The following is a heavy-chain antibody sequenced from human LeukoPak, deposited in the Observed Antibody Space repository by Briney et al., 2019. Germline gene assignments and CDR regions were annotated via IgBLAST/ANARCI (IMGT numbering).Heavy chain of an antibody. CDR3: ARRRFGEVDY. D-gene: IGHD3-10*01. V-gene: IGHV4-39*07. CDR1: GGSITSSSYY. Sequence: PSETLSLTCSVSGGSITSSSYYWGWIRQPPGKGLEWIGSIYYSGSTYYNPSLKSRVTISVDTSKNQFSLKPSSVTAADTAVYYCARRRFGEVDYWGQGTLVTVSS. CDR2: IYYSGST. J-gene: IGHJ4*02.